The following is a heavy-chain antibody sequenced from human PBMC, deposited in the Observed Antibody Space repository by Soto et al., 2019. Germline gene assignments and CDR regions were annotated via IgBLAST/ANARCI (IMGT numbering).Heavy chain of an antibody. Sequence: EVQLVESGGGLVKPGVSLRLSCAASGFTFNPYTLAWVRQAPGRGLAWVSSVSSSSIYIHYGDSVKGRFTISRDNAQNSVYLKMDSLRADDTAVYYCARETYCSSTSCYLDDWGRGTLVTVSS. CDR2: VSSSSIYI. D-gene: IGHD2-2*01. J-gene: IGHJ4*02. CDR3: ARETYCSSTSCYLDD. CDR1: GFTFNPYT. V-gene: IGHV3-21*02.